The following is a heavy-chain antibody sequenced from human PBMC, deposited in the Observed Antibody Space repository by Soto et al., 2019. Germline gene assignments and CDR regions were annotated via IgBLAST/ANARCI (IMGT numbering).Heavy chain of an antibody. D-gene: IGHD1-20*01. CDR3: ATVHNTSRSFDY. CDR2: TGATGRTT. V-gene: IGHV3-23*01. Sequence: EVQLLESGGGLVQPGGSLRLSCAASGLTFNIYAMTWVRQAPGKGLEWVSTTGATGRTTYYADSVKGRFTVSRDNSKNTPDLHMSSLRAEDTAVYYCATVHNTSRSFDYWGQGTLVTVSS. J-gene: IGHJ4*02. CDR1: GLTFNIYA.